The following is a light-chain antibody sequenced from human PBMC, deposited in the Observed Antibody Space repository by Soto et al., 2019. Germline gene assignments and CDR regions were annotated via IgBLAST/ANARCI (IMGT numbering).Light chain of an antibody. CDR3: SSYSSSSTLV. V-gene: IGLV2-8*01. Sequence: QSALTQPPSASGSPGQSVTISCTGTSGVSWYQQHPGKAPKLLIYEVTKRPSGVPDRFSGSKSGNTASLTVSGLQAEDEADSYCSSYSSSSTLVFGGGTKLTVL. J-gene: IGLJ2*01. CDR1: SGV. CDR2: EVT.